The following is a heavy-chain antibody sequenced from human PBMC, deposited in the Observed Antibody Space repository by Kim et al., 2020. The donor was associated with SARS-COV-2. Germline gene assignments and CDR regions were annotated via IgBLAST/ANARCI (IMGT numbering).Heavy chain of an antibody. J-gene: IGHJ2*01. CDR2: INDSGKR. Sequence: SETLSLTCTVSGYSISGSSYSWGWLRQSPGMGLEWFATINDSGKRFYTSSLKSRVTISVDTSKNQFSLNLTSVIASDTAVYFCGRLLGFCSGANCFGYF. CDR3: GRLLGFCSGANCFGYF. D-gene: IGHD2-15*01. V-gene: IGHV4-39*01. CDR1: GYSISGSSYS.